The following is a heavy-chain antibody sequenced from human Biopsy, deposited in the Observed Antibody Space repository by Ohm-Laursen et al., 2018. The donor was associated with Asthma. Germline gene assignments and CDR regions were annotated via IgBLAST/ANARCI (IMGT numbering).Heavy chain of an antibody. D-gene: IGHD6-19*01. CDR1: GGPFSNFA. V-gene: IGHV1-69*13. Sequence: SVKVSCNAPGGPFSNFAISWVRQAPGQGLEWLGGIMTVFGTTNYAQKFQGRVTITADESTSTAYMEVTSLRSEDTAIYYCARCQVGYSSGWSLLLKKIYYSGMDVWGQGTAVTVSS. J-gene: IGHJ6*02. CDR2: IMTVFGTT. CDR3: ARCQVGYSSGWSLLLKKIYYSGMDV.